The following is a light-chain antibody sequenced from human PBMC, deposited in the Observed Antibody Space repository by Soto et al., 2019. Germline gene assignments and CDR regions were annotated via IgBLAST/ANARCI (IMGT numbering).Light chain of an antibody. CDR2: AAS. J-gene: IGKJ5*01. CDR1: QSISSY. V-gene: IGKV1-39*01. CDR3: QQSYSTHSIT. Sequence: IQMTQSPSSLSASVGDRVTITCRASQSISSYLNWYQQKPGKAPKLLIYAASSLQSGVPSRFSGSGSGTDFTLTISSLQPEDFATYYCQQSYSTHSITFGQGTRLQI.